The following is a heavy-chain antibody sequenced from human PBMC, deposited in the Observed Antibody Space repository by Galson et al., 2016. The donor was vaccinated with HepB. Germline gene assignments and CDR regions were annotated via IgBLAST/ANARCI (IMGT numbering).Heavy chain of an antibody. CDR3: AGGYYGSGSYYAY. J-gene: IGHJ4*02. CDR1: GFTFSIFA. CDR2: IKSSSSNV. V-gene: IGHV3-48*01. Sequence: SLRLSCAASGFTFSIFAMNWVRQAPGKGLEWVSQIKSSSSNVYYADSVKGRFTISRDNSKNTLYLQMNSLRAEDTAVYYCAGGYYGSGSYYAYWGQGTLVTVSS. D-gene: IGHD3-10*01.